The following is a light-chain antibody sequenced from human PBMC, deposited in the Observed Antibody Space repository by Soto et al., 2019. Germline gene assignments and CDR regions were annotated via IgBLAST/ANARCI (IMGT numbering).Light chain of an antibody. CDR1: QSVSSN. Sequence: EIVMTQSPATLSVSPGERATLSCRASQSVSSNLAWYQQKPGQAPRLLIYGASTRATGIPARFSGSGSGTEFTLTISSLQSEDFAVYYCQQYNNWQLTFGGGTRWIS. CDR3: QQYNNWQLT. CDR2: GAS. V-gene: IGKV3-15*01. J-gene: IGKJ4*01.